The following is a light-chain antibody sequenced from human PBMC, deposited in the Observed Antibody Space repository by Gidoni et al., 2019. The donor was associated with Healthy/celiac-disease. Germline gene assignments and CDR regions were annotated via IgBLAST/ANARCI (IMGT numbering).Light chain of an antibody. J-gene: IGKJ2*04. Sequence: DIQMTQSPSCLSASVGDRVTITCQASQDISNYLNWYQQKPGKAPKLLIYDASNLETGVPSRFSGSGSGTDFTFTISSLQPEDIATYYCQQYDNLPCSFXXXTKLEIK. CDR2: DAS. CDR1: QDISNY. V-gene: IGKV1-33*01. CDR3: QQYDNLPCS.